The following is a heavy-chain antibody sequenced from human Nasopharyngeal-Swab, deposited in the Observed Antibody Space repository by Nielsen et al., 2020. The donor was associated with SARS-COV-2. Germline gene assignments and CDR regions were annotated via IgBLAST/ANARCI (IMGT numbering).Heavy chain of an antibody. CDR3: ATGLRGGSWYYFDY. J-gene: IGHJ4*02. V-gene: IGHV1-24*01. D-gene: IGHD1-26*01. CDR2: FDPEDGET. CDR1: GYTLTELS. Sequence: ASVKVSCKVSGYTLTELSMHWVRQAPGKGLEWMGGFDPEDGETIYAQKFQGRVTMTEDTSTDTAYMELSSLRSEDTAVHYCATGLRGGSWYYFDYWGQGTLVTVSS.